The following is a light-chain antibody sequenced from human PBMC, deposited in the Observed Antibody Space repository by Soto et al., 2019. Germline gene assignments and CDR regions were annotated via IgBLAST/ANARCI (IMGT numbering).Light chain of an antibody. V-gene: IGKV3-20*01. CDR2: GAS. CDR3: QQYGSSPLFT. CDR1: QSVSSSY. J-gene: IGKJ3*01. Sequence: EIVLTQSPGTLSLSPGERATLSCRASQSVSSSYLAWYQQKPGQAPRLLIYGASSRATGIPDRFSGSGSGTDFPLTISRLEPEDFAVDYFQQYGSSPLFTFGPGTKVDIK.